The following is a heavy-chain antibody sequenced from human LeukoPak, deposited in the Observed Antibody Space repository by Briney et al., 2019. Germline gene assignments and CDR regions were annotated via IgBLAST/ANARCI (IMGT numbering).Heavy chain of an antibody. CDR2: IYYSGST. D-gene: IGHD5-18*01. V-gene: IGHV4-39*07. CDR1: YGSISDITYY. J-gene: IGHJ6*03. CDR3: ARTTEGGSRYGYFYYYYMDV. Sequence: PSETLSLTFTVSYGSISDITYYWGWIRQPPGKGREWIGSIYYSGSTYYESSLKSRVTISVDTSKNEFSLKLSSVTPADTAVYYCARTTEGGSRYGYFYYYYMDVWGKGTTVTISS.